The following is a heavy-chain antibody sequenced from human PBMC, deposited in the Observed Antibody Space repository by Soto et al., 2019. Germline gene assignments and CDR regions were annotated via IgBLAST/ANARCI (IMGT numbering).Heavy chain of an antibody. D-gene: IGHD4-17*01. CDR1: GGSFSGYY. CDR2: INHSGST. Sequence: QVQLQQWGAGLLKPSETLSLTCAVHGGSFSGYYWSWIRQPPGKGLEWIGEINHSGSTNYNPSLKSRVTISVDTSKNQVSLKRSSVTAADTAVYYGARGPGDDGSDYWGQGTLVIVSS. V-gene: IGHV4-34*01. CDR3: ARGPGDDGSDY. J-gene: IGHJ4*02.